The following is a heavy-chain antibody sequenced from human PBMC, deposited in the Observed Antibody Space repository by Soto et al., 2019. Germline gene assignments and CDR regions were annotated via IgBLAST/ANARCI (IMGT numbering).Heavy chain of an antibody. CDR1: GFTFSTYG. J-gene: IGHJ4*02. D-gene: IGHD3-10*01. CDR2: IWYDGTNK. V-gene: IGHV3-33*01. Sequence: AGGSLRLSCAASGFTFSTYGMHWVRQAPGKGLEWVAVIWYDGTNKYYSDSVKGRFTISRDNSKNTLYLQMNSLRGEDTAVYYCARVTGGGSGSYDYWGQGTLVTVSS. CDR3: ARVTGGGSGSYDY.